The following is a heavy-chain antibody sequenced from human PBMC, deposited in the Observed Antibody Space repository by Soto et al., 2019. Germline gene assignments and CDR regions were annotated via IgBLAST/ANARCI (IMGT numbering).Heavy chain of an antibody. CDR3: ARTNLSPKRVGMDV. V-gene: IGHV5-51*01. J-gene: IGHJ6*02. CDR1: GYTFSTHW. Sequence: PGESLKISGEGSGYTFSTHWIGWVLQMPEKGLQWMGIIYPGDSDTKYSPSFKGQVTMSVDKSINTAYLQWSSLKASDTAMYYCARTNLSPKRVGMDVWVQVTSFTVS. D-gene: IGHD3-16*02. CDR2: IYPGDSDT.